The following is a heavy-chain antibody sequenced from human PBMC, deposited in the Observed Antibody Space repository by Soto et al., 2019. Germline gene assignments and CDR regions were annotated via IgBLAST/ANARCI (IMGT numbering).Heavy chain of an antibody. J-gene: IGHJ5*02. Sequence: QVQLVQSGAEVKKPGSSVKVSCKASGGTFSSYAISWVRQAPGQGLEWMGGIIPIFGTANYAQKFQGRVTITPDEAXXTXYXXLSSLRSEDTAVYYCARERDIVLVPAAVELGWFDPWGQGTLVTVSS. CDR3: ARERDIVLVPAAVELGWFDP. CDR1: GGTFSSYA. V-gene: IGHV1-69*05. CDR2: IIPIFGTA. D-gene: IGHD2-2*01.